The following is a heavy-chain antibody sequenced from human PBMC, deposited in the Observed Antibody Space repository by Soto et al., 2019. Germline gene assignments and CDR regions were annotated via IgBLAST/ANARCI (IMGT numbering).Heavy chain of an antibody. CDR3: AKAPKLGDGRTRFYYYYCMDV. Sequence: GGSLRLSCAASGFTFSSYAMSWVRQAPGKGLEWVSAITGSGDSKYYAECVTGRFTISRNNSKDTLYLQMNSLRAEDTAVYYCAKAPKLGDGRTRFYYYYCMDVWGQGTTVAVSS. V-gene: IGHV3-23*01. D-gene: IGHD3-16*01. CDR2: ITGSGDSK. J-gene: IGHJ6*02. CDR1: GFTFSSYA.